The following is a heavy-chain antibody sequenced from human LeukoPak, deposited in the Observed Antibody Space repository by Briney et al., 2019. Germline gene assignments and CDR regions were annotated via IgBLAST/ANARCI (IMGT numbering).Heavy chain of an antibody. CDR2: INHSGST. V-gene: IGHV4-34*01. CDR1: GGSFSGYY. D-gene: IGHD6-19*01. Sequence: SETLSLTCAVHGGSFSGYYWSWIRQPPGKGLEWIGEINHSGSTNYNPSLKSRVTISVDTSKNQFSLKLSSVTAADTAVYYCARAGSSGWYASPVDYWGQGTLVTVSS. J-gene: IGHJ4*02. CDR3: ARAGSSGWYASPVDY.